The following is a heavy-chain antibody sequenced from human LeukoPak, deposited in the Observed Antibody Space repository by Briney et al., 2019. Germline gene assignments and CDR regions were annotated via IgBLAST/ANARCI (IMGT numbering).Heavy chain of an antibody. CDR3: ARVQDCSSTRCHYNWFDP. Sequence: GGSLRLSCAASGFTFDDYGMSWVRQAPGKGLEWVSGINWNGGSTGYADSVKGRFTISRDNAKNSLYLQMNSLRAEDTALYYCARVQDCSSTRCHYNWFDPWGQGTLVTVSS. CDR1: GFTFDDYG. V-gene: IGHV3-20*04. J-gene: IGHJ5*02. D-gene: IGHD2-2*01. CDR2: INWNGGST.